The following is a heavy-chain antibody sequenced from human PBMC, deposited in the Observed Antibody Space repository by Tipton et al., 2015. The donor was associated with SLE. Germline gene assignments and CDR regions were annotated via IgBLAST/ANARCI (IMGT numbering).Heavy chain of an antibody. CDR2: IFASDRT. CDR1: GGSISSGSYY. D-gene: IGHD2-2*01. Sequence: TLSLTCAVYGGSISSGSYYWSWIRQPAGKGLEWIGRIFASDRTNYNPSLKSRATISVDTSKNQFSLKVTSVTAADTAVYYCAREDVVVVPAAYRGGPFDYWGQGTLVTVSS. J-gene: IGHJ4*02. V-gene: IGHV4-61*02. CDR3: AREDVVVVPAAYRGGPFDY.